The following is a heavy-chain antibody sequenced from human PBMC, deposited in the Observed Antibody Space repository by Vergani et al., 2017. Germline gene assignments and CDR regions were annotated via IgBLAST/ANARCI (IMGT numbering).Heavy chain of an antibody. D-gene: IGHD2-21*01. V-gene: IGHV1-46*02. CDR2: LNPTTGHT. CDR3: ARSIGYGAGATGRAYYFDH. Sequence: VQLVQSGAEVRKPGASVNVSCTASGYIFKNYYIHWLRQDPGQAFEWMGILNPTTGHTTSAQKFMGRVYMTRDPTTDTSTRTVQMTLSSLRAEDTAVYYCARSIGYGAGATGRAYYFDHWGQGTLVTVSS. CDR1: GYIFKNYY. J-gene: IGHJ5*02.